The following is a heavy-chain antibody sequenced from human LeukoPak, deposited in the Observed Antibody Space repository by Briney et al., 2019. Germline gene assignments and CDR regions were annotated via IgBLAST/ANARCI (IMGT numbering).Heavy chain of an antibody. CDR2: INPAGDGT. CDR3: ARDGIAARRYGY. D-gene: IGHD6-6*01. V-gene: IGHV1-46*01. Sequence: ASVKVSCKASGHDFSAYWMHWVRQAPGQGPEWMGAINPAGDGTTYGQRFQGRVTLTRDTSTSTDYMELRSLRSEDTAVYYCARDGIAARRYGYWGQGTLVTVSS. J-gene: IGHJ4*02. CDR1: GHDFSAYW.